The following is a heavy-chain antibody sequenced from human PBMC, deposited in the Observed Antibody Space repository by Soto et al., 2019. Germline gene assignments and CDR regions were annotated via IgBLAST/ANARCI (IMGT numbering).Heavy chain of an antibody. Sequence: GSSVKVSCKASGYIFTGYAMHWVRQAPGQRLEWMGWINVGNGNTKYSQNFQARVTITRDTSASTAYMDLSSLRSEDTAVYYCARGAGYCGGDCWNDYYYAMDVWGQVTTVTVSS. CDR3: ARGAGYCGGDCWNDYYYAMDV. CDR2: INVGNGNT. D-gene: IGHD2-21*02. J-gene: IGHJ6*02. V-gene: IGHV1-3*01. CDR1: GYIFTGYA.